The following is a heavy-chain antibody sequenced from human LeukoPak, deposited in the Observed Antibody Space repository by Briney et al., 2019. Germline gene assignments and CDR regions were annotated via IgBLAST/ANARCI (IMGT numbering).Heavy chain of an antibody. CDR1: GFTFSTFA. D-gene: IGHD4-23*01. J-gene: IGHJ4*02. V-gene: IGHV3-23*01. CDR3: ARDPYDYGGNFDY. Sequence: GGSLRLSCAASGFTFSTFAMNWVRQAPGKGLDWVSAISGSDGYTYYADSVKGRFTIPRDNSKNTLYLQMNSLRAEDTAVYYCARDPYDYGGNFDYWGQGTLVTVSS. CDR2: ISGSDGYT.